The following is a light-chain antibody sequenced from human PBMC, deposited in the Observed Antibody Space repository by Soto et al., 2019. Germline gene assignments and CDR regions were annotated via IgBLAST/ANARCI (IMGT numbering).Light chain of an antibody. CDR2: GAS. CDR1: QSVSGTF. Sequence: EMVLTQSPGTLSLSPGEGATLSCRASQSVSGTFLAWYQQKPGQAPRVLIFGASRRAAGIPDRFSCSGSGTVFTLTISRLEPEDFAVYYCQQYESSWTFGQGTKVEMK. CDR3: QQYESSWT. V-gene: IGKV3-20*01. J-gene: IGKJ1*01.